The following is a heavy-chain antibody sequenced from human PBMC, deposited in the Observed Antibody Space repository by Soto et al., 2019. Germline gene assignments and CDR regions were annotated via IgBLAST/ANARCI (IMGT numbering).Heavy chain of an antibody. CDR1: GFTFSSYA. V-gene: IGHV3-23*01. CDR3: AKGMAPYYYYGMDV. Sequence: EVQLLESGGGLVQPGGSLRLSCAASGFTFSSYAMSWVRQAPGKGLEWVSAISGSGGSTYYADSVKGRFTISRDNSKNTLYLQMNSLRVEDTAVYYCAKGMAPYYYYGMDVWGQGTTVTVSS. CDR2: ISGSGGST. J-gene: IGHJ6*02.